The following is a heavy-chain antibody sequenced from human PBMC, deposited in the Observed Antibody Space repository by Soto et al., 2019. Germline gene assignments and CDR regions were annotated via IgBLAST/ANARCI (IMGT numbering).Heavy chain of an antibody. D-gene: IGHD6-13*01. J-gene: IGHJ6*02. CDR3: ANDGAAAGTLYYIGTDV. V-gene: IGHV3-23*01. CDR1: GFTFSSYA. Sequence: GGYLRLSGAASGFTFSSYAMSWVRQAPGKGLEWVSAISGSGGSTYYADSVKGRFTISRDNSKNTLYLQMNSLRAEDTAVYYCANDGAAAGTLYYIGTDVWRDGTTVTV. CDR2: ISGSGGST.